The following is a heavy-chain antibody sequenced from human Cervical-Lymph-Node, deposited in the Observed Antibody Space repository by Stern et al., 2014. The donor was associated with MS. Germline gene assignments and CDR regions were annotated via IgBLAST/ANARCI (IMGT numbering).Heavy chain of an antibody. V-gene: IGHV1-18*01. D-gene: IGHD6-19*01. CDR2: INAFNGNT. CDR3: ARDGQWLTLPNYYYYGMDV. CDR1: GYTFTTYG. Sequence: QVQLGQSGAEVKKPGASVKVSCKASGYTFTTYGISWVRQAPGQGLEWMGWINAFNGNTNFAQKCQGRVTMTRDTSTTTAYMEVRRLRSDDTAVYYCARDGQWLTLPNYYYYGMDVWGQGTTVTVSS. J-gene: IGHJ6*02.